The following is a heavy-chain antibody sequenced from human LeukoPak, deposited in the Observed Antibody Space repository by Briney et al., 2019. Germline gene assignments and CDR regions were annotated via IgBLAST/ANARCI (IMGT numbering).Heavy chain of an antibody. Sequence: PGGSLRLSCAASGFTFSRNGMHWVPPAPGKELEWVALTYIDGSNKYFVDSVKGRFTISRDNSKNMLYLQMNSLRAEDTAVYYCARNLLYSGRYSWYFDLWGRGTQVTVSS. D-gene: IGHD1-26*01. CDR2: TYIDGSNK. CDR1: GFTFSRNG. J-gene: IGHJ2*01. CDR3: ARNLLYSGRYSWYFDL. V-gene: IGHV3-33*01.